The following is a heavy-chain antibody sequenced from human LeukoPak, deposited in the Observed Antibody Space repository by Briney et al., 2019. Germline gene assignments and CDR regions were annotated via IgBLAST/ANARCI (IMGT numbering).Heavy chain of an antibody. CDR3: AKDRYSSGYYYLDY. J-gene: IGHJ4*02. CDR2: ISWNSGSI. V-gene: IGHV3-9*01. Sequence: GRSLRLSCAASGFTFDVYAMHWVRHAPGKGLEWVSGISWNSGSIGYADSVKGRFTISRDNAKNSLYLQMNSLRAEDTALCYCAKDRYSSGYYYLDYWGQGTLVTVSS. CDR1: GFTFDVYA. D-gene: IGHD3-22*01.